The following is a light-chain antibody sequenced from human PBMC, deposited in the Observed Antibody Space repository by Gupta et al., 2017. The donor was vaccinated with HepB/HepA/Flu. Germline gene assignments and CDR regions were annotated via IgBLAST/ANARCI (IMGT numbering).Light chain of an antibody. J-gene: IGLJ1*01. Sequence: SVLPQPPSESGASGHTATLSRTAPSSNIGAGYDVPWYQQLPGTAPKLLICGNGYRPSGVPDRFSSSKSGTSSSLAITGLQAEDEADYYCQSFDSSLTAFVFGTGTRVTVL. CDR2: GNG. CDR3: QSFDSSLTAFV. CDR1: SSNIGAGYD. V-gene: IGLV1-40*01.